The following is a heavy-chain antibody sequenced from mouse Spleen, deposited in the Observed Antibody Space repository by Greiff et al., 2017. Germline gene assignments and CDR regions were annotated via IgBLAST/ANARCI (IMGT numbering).Heavy chain of an antibody. V-gene: IGHV5-4*01. CDR2: ISDGGSYT. CDR1: GFTFSSYA. CDR3: ARDRTGTGDY. D-gene: IGHD4-1*01. J-gene: IGHJ2*01. Sequence: EVHLVESGGGLVKPGGSLKLSCAASGFTFSSYAMSWVRQTPEKRLEWVATISDGGSYTYYPDNVKGRFTISRDNAKNNLYLQMSHLKSEDTAMYYCARDRTGTGDYWGQGTTLTVSS.